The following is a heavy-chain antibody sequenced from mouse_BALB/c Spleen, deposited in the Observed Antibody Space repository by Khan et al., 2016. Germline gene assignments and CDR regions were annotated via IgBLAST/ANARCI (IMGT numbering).Heavy chain of an antibody. V-gene: IGHV1-80*01. Sequence: QVQLQQSGAELVRPGSSVKISCKASGYAFSGYWMNWVKQRPGQGLEWIGQIYPGDGDTNYTAKFKGKATLPAATSSRTAYMQLSSRTSEDSAVDGCARGSPFAYWGQGTLVTVSA. J-gene: IGHJ3*01. CDR2: IYPGDGDT. CDR1: GYAFSGYW. CDR3: ARGSPFAY. D-gene: IGHD1-1*02.